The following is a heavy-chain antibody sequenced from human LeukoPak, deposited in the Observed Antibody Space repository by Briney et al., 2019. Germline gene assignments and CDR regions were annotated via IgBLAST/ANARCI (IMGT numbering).Heavy chain of an antibody. D-gene: IGHD6-19*01. CDR1: GDSVASNSGA. CDR2: TYYRSKWYN. J-gene: IGHJ4*02. V-gene: IGHV6-1*01. Sequence: SQTLSLTCAISGDSVASNSGAWNWIRQSPSRGLEWLGRTYYRSKWYNDYAMPMKGRISINPDTSKNQFSLQVNSVTPEDTAIYYCARDLGTSGWYTFDYWGQGTLVTVSS. CDR3: ARDLGTSGWYTFDY.